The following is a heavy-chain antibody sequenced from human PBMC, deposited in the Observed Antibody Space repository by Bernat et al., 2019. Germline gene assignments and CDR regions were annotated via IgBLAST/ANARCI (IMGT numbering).Heavy chain of an antibody. CDR1: GFTFSGSA. V-gene: IGHV3-73*01. CDR3: TRTSSGSYSVGFGS. J-gene: IGHJ4*02. Sequence: EVQLVESGGGLVQPGGSLKLSCAASGFTFSGSAMHWVRQASGKGLEWVGRIRTKANTYATTYAASVKGRFTISRDDTENTAYMQRNSLKTEDTDVYYCTRTSSGSYSVGFGSWGQGTLVTVSS. D-gene: IGHD1-26*01. CDR2: IRTKANTYAT.